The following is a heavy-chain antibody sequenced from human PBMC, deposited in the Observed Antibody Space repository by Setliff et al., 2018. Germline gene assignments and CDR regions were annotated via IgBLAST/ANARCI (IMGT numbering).Heavy chain of an antibody. CDR2: MNPITGAT. CDR3: AGLFRDGWNYFDS. V-gene: IGHV1-2*02. D-gene: IGHD2-21*01. CDR1: GYTFTDYY. J-gene: IGHJ4*02. Sequence: ASVKVSCKTSGYTFTDYYMHWVRQAPGQGLEWMGWMNPITGATKYAQKFQARVTMTRDTSITTAYMDLSSLRSDDTAVYYCAGLFRDGWNYFDSWGQGTLVTVSS.